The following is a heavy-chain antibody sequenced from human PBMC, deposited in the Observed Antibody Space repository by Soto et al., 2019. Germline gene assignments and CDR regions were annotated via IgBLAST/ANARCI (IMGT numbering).Heavy chain of an antibody. CDR3: AGDRGSGWFRDAFDI. CDR1: GGTFSSYG. J-gene: IGHJ3*02. V-gene: IGHV1-69*01. Sequence: QVQLVQSGAEVKNPGSSVKVSCKASGGTFSSYGVSWVRQAHEQGLEWMGGIIPLSGTTNYAQMFQGRVTITADESTRTAYMELSRLRSEDTAVYYCAGDRGSGWFRDAFDIWGQGTMVTVSS. D-gene: IGHD6-19*01. CDR2: IIPLSGTT.